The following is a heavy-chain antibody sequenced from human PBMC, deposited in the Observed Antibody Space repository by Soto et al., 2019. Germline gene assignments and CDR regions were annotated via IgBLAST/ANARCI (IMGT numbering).Heavy chain of an antibody. Sequence: QVQLVESGGGVVQPGRSLRLSCAASGFTFSRYGMHWVRQAPGKGLEWVAVIIYDGSTKYYADSVKGRFTISRDNFKSTLDQQMNSLRAEDTAVYYCAKDRMGAGVRGYFDYWGQGTLVTVSS. CDR1: GFTFSRYG. J-gene: IGHJ4*02. D-gene: IGHD3-10*01. CDR3: AKDRMGAGVRGYFDY. CDR2: IIYDGSTK. V-gene: IGHV3-30*18.